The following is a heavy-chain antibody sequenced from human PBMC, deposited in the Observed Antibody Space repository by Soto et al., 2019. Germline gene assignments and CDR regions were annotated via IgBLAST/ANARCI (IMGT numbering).Heavy chain of an antibody. J-gene: IGHJ4*02. CDR1: DGSVSRGGYY. CDR2: IYYTGRT. CDR3: AREGSYHYFDY. Sequence: QVQLQESGPGLVKPSQTLSLACTVSDGSVSRGGYYWSWLRQSPGKGLEWIGNIYYTGRTSYNPSLKSRVTISLETSKRQFSLRLASVSAADTPLYYCAREGSYHYFDYWGQGALVTVSS. V-gene: IGHV4-31*03. D-gene: IGHD1-26*01.